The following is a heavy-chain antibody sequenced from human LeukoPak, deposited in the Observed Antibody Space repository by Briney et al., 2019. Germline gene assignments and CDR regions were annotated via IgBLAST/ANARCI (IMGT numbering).Heavy chain of an antibody. CDR1: GYTFTSYY. V-gene: IGHV1-46*01. J-gene: IGHJ6*03. CDR2: INPSGGST. D-gene: IGHD1-14*01. CDR3: ARSSGRSPNRDYMDV. Sequence: ASVKVSCTASGYTFTSYYMHWVRQAPGQGLEWMGIINPSGGSTSYAQKFQGRVTMTRDTSTSTVYMERSSLRSEDTAVYYCARSSGRSPNRDYMDVWGKGTTVTISS.